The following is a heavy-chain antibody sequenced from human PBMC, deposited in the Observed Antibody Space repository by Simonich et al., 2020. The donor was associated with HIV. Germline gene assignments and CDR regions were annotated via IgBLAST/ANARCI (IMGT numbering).Heavy chain of an antibody. CDR2: NNHSGST. D-gene: IGHD4-17*01. V-gene: IGHV4-34*01. J-gene: IGHJ4*02. Sequence: QVQLQQWGAGLLKPSETLSLTCAVYGGSFSGYYWSWIRQPPGKGLEWIGENNHSGSTNYNPSLKSRVTISVDTSKNQFSLKLGSVTAADTAVYYCARRHPTTVTTPYFDYWGQGTLVTVSS. CDR3: ARRHPTTVTTPYFDY. CDR1: GGSFSGYY.